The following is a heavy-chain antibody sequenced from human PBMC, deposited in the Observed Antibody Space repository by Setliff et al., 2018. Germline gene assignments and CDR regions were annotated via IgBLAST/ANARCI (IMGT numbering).Heavy chain of an antibody. CDR2: IYTSGST. CDR3: ARMSGFLYMDV. J-gene: IGHJ6*03. V-gene: IGHV4-4*07. Sequence: ETLSLTCPVSGGSISSYYWSWIRQPAGKGLEWIGRIYTSGSTNYNPSLKGRATLSIDASKRQFSLKLTSVTAADTAVYYCARMSGFLYMDVWGKGTTVTVSS. CDR1: GGSISSYY. D-gene: IGHD3-3*01.